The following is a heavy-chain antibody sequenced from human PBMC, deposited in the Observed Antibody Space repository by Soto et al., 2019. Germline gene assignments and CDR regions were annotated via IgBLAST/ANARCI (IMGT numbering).Heavy chain of an antibody. V-gene: IGHV4-30-4*01. CDR1: GGSISSGDYY. J-gene: IGHJ3*02. D-gene: IGHD3-10*01. CDR3: ARCSRGRASNI. Sequence: QVQLQESGPGLVKPSQTLSLTCTVSGGSISSGDYYWSWIRQPPGKGLEWLGYIYYSGSTYYNPSLTTRPTVDVHTSKNRRSRLLMSLTAADSALYYCARCSRGRASNIWGQGTMVTVSS. CDR2: IYYSGST.